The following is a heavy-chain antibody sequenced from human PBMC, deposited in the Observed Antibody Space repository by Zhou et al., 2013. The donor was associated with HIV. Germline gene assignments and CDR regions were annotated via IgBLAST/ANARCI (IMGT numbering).Heavy chain of an antibody. V-gene: IGHV4-34*01. J-gene: IGHJ2*01. CDR2: IKHGGST. CDR3: ARGQFTFGGFILNGIWYFDL. CDR1: GGSFSGYY. Sequence: QVQLQQWGAGLLKPSETLSLTCAVYGGSFSGYYWSWIRQPPGKGLEWIGEIKHGGSTNYNPSLKSRVTISVDTSKNQFSLKLNSVTAADTAVYYCARGQFTFGGFILNGIWYFDLWGLAPWSLSPQ. D-gene: IGHD3-16*01.